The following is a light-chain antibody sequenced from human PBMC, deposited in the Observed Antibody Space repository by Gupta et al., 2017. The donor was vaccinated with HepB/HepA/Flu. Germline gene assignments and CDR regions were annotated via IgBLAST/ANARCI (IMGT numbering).Light chain of an antibody. CDR1: HNVNNW. CDR3: QQYDSHPLT. CDR2: AAS. Sequence: IQLTQSQSSVSAYVGDRVTITCRASHNVNNWLAWFQQKPETAPKSLIYAASSLQIGVPSRFSGSGSGTEFTLTIISLQPVDFATYCQQYDSHPLTFGGGTKVEIK. V-gene: IGKV1D-16*01. J-gene: IGKJ4*01.